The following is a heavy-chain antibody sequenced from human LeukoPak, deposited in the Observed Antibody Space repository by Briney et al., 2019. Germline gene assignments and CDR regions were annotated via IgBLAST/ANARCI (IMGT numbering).Heavy chain of an antibody. CDR1: GGSISSYY. CDR3: ARRGGGNFPYYFDY. D-gene: IGHD4-23*01. CDR2: IYTSGST. V-gene: IGHV4-4*09. Sequence: SETLSLTCTVSGGSISSYYWSWIRQPPGKGLEWIGYIYTSGSTNYNPSLKSRVTISVDTSKNQFSLKLSSVTAADTAVYYCARRGGGNFPYYFDYWGQGTPVTVSS. J-gene: IGHJ4*02.